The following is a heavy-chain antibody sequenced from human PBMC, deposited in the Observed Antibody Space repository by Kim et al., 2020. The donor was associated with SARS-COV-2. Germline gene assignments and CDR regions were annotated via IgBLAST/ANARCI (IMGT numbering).Heavy chain of an antibody. CDR2: IIPIFGTA. V-gene: IGHV1-69*13. CDR3: ARVFGRSSGYYYSWFDP. Sequence: SVKVSCKASGGTFSSYAISWVRQAPGQGLEWMGGIIPIFGTANYAQKFQGRVTITADESTSTAYMELSSLRSEDTAVYYCARVFGRSSGYYYSWFDPWGQGTLVTVSS. D-gene: IGHD3-22*01. J-gene: IGHJ5*02. CDR1: GGTFSSYA.